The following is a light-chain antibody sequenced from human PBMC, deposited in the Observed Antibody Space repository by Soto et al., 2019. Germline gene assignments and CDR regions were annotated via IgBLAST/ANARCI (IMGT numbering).Light chain of an antibody. CDR1: SSDVGGYEY. Sequence: QSALTQPASVSGSPGQSITISCTGTSSDVGGYEYVSWYQQYPGKAPKLIIYDVTNRPSGVSSRFSGSKSGNTASLTISGLQPEDEADYYCNSFISSTTPLVFGGGTKLTVL. J-gene: IGLJ2*01. V-gene: IGLV2-14*03. CDR3: NSFISSTTPLV. CDR2: DVT.